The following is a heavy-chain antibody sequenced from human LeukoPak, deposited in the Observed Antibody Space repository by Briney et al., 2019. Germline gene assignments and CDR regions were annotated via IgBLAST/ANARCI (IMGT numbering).Heavy chain of an antibody. CDR1: GFTFSTYA. V-gene: IGHV3-23*01. J-gene: IGHJ4*02. CDR2: ISGSGGDT. CDR3: AAYFDY. Sequence: GGSLRLSCAASGFTFSTYAMNWVRQAPGKGLEWVSTISGSGGDTYYADSVKGRFTISRDNSKTTLYLEMNSLRADDKAVYYCAAYFDYWGQGTLVTVSS.